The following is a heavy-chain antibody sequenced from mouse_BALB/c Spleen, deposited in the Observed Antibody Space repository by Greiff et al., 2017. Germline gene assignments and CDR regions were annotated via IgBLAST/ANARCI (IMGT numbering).Heavy chain of an antibody. J-gene: IGHJ4*01. CDR1: GYSFTSYW. CDR2: IDPSDSET. Sequence: QVQLQQSGPQLVRPGASVKISCKASGYSFTSYWMHWVKQRPGQGLEWIGMIDPSDSETRLNQKFKDKATLTVDKSSSTAYMQLSSPTSEDSAVYYCARRYGNYGYAMDYWGQGTSVTVSS. V-gene: IGHV1S127*01. D-gene: IGHD2-10*02. CDR3: ARRYGNYGYAMDY.